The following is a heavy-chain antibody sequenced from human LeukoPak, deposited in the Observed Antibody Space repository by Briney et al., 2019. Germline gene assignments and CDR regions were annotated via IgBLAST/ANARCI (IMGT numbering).Heavy chain of an antibody. CDR1: GYTFTSHY. D-gene: IGHD3-22*01. Sequence: ASVKVSCKASGYTFTSHYMHWVRQAPGQGLEWMGWINPNSGGTNYAQKFQGRVTMTRDTSISTAYMELSRLRSDDTAVYYCASPAIFYDSSGYYSWGQGTLVTVSS. CDR2: INPNSGGT. V-gene: IGHV1-2*02. CDR3: ASPAIFYDSSGYYS. J-gene: IGHJ4*02.